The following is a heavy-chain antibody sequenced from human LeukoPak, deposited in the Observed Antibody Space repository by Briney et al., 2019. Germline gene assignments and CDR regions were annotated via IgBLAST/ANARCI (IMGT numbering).Heavy chain of an antibody. CDR3: ARPSQQGSWYSWFDP. CDR1: GGSFSGYY. D-gene: IGHD6-13*01. Sequence: SETLSLTCAVYGGSFSGYYWSWIRQPPGKGLDWIGEINHSGSTNYNPSLKSRVTISVDTSKNQFSLKLSSVIAADTAVYYCARPSQQGSWYSWFDPWGQGTLVTVSS. V-gene: IGHV4-34*01. CDR2: INHSGST. J-gene: IGHJ5*02.